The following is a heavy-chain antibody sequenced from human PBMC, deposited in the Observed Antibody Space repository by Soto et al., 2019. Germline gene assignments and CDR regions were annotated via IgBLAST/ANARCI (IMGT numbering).Heavy chain of an antibody. D-gene: IGHD2-2*01. Sequence: SETLSLTCTVSGGSISSSSYYWGWIRQPPGKGLDWIGSIYYSGSTYYNPSLKSRVTISVDTSKNQFSLKLSSVTAADTAVYYCAKDEDIILVPAASGYWGQGTLVTVSS. J-gene: IGHJ4*02. CDR3: AKDEDIILVPAASGY. CDR2: IYYSGST. CDR1: GGSISSSSYY. V-gene: IGHV4-39*02.